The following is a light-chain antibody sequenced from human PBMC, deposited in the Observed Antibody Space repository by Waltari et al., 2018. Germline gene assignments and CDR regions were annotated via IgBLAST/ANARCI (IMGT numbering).Light chain of an antibody. CDR3: SSYTSSITFNWV. V-gene: IGLV2-14*01. Sequence: QSALTQPASVSGSPGQSITISCTGTSSDVGGYNYVSWYQQNPGKAPKLMIYDVSKRPSGVSNCFSGSKSGNTASLTISALQAEDEADYYCSSYTSSITFNWVFGGGTKLSVL. CDR1: SSDVGGYNY. J-gene: IGLJ3*02. CDR2: DVS.